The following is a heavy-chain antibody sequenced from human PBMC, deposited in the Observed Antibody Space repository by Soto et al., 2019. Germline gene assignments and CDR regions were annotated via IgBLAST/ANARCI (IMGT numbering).Heavy chain of an antibody. V-gene: IGHV4-31*03. Sequence: SETLSLTCTVSGGSISSGGYYWSWIRQHPGKGLEWIGYIYYSGSTYYNPSLKSRVTISVDTSKNQFSLKLSSVTAADTAVYYCAKESGITIFGVAPLGDGMDVWGQGTTVTVSS. CDR3: AKESGITIFGVAPLGDGMDV. CDR2: IYYSGST. D-gene: IGHD3-3*01. CDR1: GGSISSGGYY. J-gene: IGHJ6*02.